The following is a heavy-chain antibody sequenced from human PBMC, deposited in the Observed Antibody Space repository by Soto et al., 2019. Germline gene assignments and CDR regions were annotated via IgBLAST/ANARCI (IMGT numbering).Heavy chain of an antibody. CDR1: GDSVSRNSVA. V-gene: IGHV6-1*01. CDR3: TRGAIHYYAMDV. J-gene: IGHJ6*02. CDR2: TFYKFKWEN. Sequence: PSQTLSLTCAISGDSVSRNSVAWNWVRQSPSRGLEWLGRTFYKFKWENEYAVSVKSRISINADRSQNQFSLQLSSVTPEDTGMYYCTRGAIHYYAMDVWGQGTTVTSP.